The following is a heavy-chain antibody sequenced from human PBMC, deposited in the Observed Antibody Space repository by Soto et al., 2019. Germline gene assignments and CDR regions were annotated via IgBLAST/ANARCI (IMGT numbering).Heavy chain of an antibody. J-gene: IGHJ4*02. V-gene: IGHV4-59*01. D-gene: IGHD3-3*02. CDR1: GCSISSYY. Sequence: PSETLSLTCTVSGCSISSYYWSWIRQPPGKGLEWIGYIYYSGSTNYNPSLKSRVTISVDTSKNQFSLKLSSVTAADTAVYYCASTSTYFDYWGQGTLVTVSS. CDR3: ASTSTYFDY. CDR2: IYYSGST.